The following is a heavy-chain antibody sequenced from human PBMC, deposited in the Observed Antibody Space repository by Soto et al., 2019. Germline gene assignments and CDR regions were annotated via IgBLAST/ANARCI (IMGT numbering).Heavy chain of an antibody. V-gene: IGHV3-33*01. CDR1: GCTFSSYG. CDR3: ARDKYGSSGYYPIY. CDR2: IWYDGSNK. Sequence: GGSLRLSCAASGCTFSSYGMRWVRQAPGKGLEWVAVIWYDGSNKYYADSVKGRFTISRDNSKNTLYLQMNSLRAEDTAVYYCARDKYGSSGYYPIYWGQGTLVTVSS. J-gene: IGHJ4*02. D-gene: IGHD3-22*01.